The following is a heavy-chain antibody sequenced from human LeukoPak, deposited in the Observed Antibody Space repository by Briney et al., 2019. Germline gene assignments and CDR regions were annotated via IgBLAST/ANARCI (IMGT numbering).Heavy chain of an antibody. CDR3: ATSDTVSTYNWFDP. CDR2: IRYSGST. D-gene: IGHD5/OR15-5a*01. CDR1: GGSISSNTYF. V-gene: IGHV4-39*01. J-gene: IGHJ5*02. Sequence: SETLSLTCNVSGGSISSNTYFWGWIRRPPGKGLEWIGSIRYSGSTYYNPSLKSRVTISVDTSNIQFSLHLTSLTAADTAVYYCATSDTVSTYNWFDPWGLGTLVTVS.